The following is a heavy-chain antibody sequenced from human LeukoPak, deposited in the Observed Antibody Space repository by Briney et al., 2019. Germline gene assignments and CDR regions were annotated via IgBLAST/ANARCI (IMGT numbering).Heavy chain of an antibody. CDR1: GFTFSSYK. CDR3: SKDRPHGMDV. J-gene: IGHJ6*02. D-gene: IGHD6-6*01. Sequence: PGGSLRLSCTASGFTFSSYKMNWVRQAPGKGLEWVSTINSTSTYIAYADSVKGGFTISRDNADNSVYLQMDTRRADATAVYYFSKDRPHGMDVWGQGTSVTVSS. V-gene: IGHV3-21*01. CDR2: INSTSTYI.